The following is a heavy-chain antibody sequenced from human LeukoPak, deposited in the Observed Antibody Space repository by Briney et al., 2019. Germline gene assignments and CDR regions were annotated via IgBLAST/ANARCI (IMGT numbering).Heavy chain of an antibody. D-gene: IGHD3-22*01. V-gene: IGHV3-23*01. Sequence: GGSLRLSCAASEFTFSSYAMSWVRQAPGKGLEWVSAISGSGGSTYYADSVKGRFTISRDNSKNTLYLQMNSLRAEDTAVYYCAKDSERFTMIVVAFDYWGQGTLVTVSS. CDR1: EFTFSSYA. CDR2: ISGSGGST. CDR3: AKDSERFTMIVVAFDY. J-gene: IGHJ4*02.